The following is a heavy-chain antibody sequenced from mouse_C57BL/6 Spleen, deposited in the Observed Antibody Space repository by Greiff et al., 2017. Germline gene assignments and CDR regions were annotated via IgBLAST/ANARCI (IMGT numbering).Heavy chain of an antibody. D-gene: IGHD1-1*01. V-gene: IGHV1-50*01. CDR3: ASLYPYFDY. J-gene: IGHJ2*01. CDR1: GYTFTSYW. Sequence: QVQLQQPGAELVKPGASVKLSCKASGYTFTSYWMQWVKQRPGQGLEWIGEIDPSDSYTNYNQKFKGKATLTVDTSSSTAYMQLSSLTSEDSAVYYCASLYPYFDYWGQGTTLTVSS. CDR2: IDPSDSYT.